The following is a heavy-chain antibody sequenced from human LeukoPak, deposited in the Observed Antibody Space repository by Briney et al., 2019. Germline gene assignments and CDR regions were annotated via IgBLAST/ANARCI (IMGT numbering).Heavy chain of an antibody. CDR3: ARDLEFYYGSGSSLGYYMDV. D-gene: IGHD3-10*01. V-gene: IGHV1-2*02. CDR1: GYTFTGYY. CDR2: INPHSGGT. J-gene: IGHJ6*03. Sequence: ASVKVSCKASGYTFTGYYMHWVRQAPGQGLEWMGWINPHSGGTNYAQKFQGRVTMTRDTSISTAYMELSRLRSDDTAVYYCARDLEFYYGSGSSLGYYMDVWGKGTTVTVSS.